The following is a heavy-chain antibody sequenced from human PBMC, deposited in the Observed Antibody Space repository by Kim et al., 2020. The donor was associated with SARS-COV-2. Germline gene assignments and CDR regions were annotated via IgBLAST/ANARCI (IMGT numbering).Heavy chain of an antibody. CDR3: ARESLQFTMVRGVMSWSGAYYYYYGMDV. CDR1: GYTFTSYG. V-gene: IGHV1-18*01. D-gene: IGHD3-10*01. J-gene: IGHJ6*02. CDR2: ISAYNGNT. Sequence: ASVKVSCKASGYTFTSYGISWVRQAPGQGLEWMGWISAYNGNTNYAQKLQGRVTMTTDTSTSTAYMELRSLRSDDTAVYYCARESLQFTMVRGVMSWSGAYYYYYGMDVWGQGTTVTVSS.